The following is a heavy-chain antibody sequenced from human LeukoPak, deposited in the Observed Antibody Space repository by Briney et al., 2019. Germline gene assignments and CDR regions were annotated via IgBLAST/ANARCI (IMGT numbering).Heavy chain of an antibody. CDR1: GGSISSGGYC. V-gene: IGHV4-61*08. D-gene: IGHD3-22*01. CDR3: ARGYYDSSGPIPLDY. Sequence: PSETLSLTCTVSGGSISSGGYCWSWIRQPPGKGLEWIGYIYYNGSTNYNPSLKSRVTISVGTSKNQFSLKLSSVTAADTAVYYCARGYYDSSGPIPLDYWGQGTLVTVSS. CDR2: IYYNGST. J-gene: IGHJ4*02.